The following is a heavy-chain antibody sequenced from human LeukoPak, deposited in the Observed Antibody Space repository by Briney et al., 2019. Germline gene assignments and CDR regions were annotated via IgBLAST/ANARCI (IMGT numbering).Heavy chain of an antibody. J-gene: IGHJ4*02. V-gene: IGHV1-2*02. D-gene: IGHD6-13*01. CDR1: GYTFTGYY. CDR2: INPNSGGT. CDR3: ARVEQQLVPDY. Sequence: ASVKVSCKASGYTFTGYYVHWVRQAPGQGLEWMGLINPNSGGTNYAQKFQGRVTMTRGTSISTAYMELSRLRSDDTAVYYCARVEQQLVPDYWGQGTLVTVSS.